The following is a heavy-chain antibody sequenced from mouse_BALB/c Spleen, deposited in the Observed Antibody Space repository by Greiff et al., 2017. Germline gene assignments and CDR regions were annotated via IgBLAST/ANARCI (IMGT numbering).Heavy chain of an antibody. J-gene: IGHJ4*01. CDR2: ISSGSSTI. D-gene: IGHD3-3*01. Sequence: EVQLVESGGGLVQPGGSRKLSCAASGFTFSSFGMHWVRQAPEKGLEWVAYISSGSSTIYYADTVKGRFTISRDNPKNTLFLQMTSLRSEDTAMYYCARDGTRGYGMDYWGQGTSFTVSS. V-gene: IGHV5-17*02. CDR1: GFTFSSFG. CDR3: ARDGTRGYGMDY.